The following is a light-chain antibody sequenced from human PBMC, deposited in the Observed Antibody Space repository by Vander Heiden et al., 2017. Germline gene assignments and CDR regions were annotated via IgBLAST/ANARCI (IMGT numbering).Light chain of an antibody. J-gene: IGKJ3*01. V-gene: IGKV1-27*01. CDR1: QGISNY. CDR3: QKYNSAPLT. Sequence: DIQITQPPSSLSASVGDRVTITCQASQGISNYLAWYQQKPGKVPKLLIYAASTLQSGVPSRFSGSGSGTDFTLTISSLQPEDVATYYCQKYNSAPLTFGPGTKVEIK. CDR2: AAS.